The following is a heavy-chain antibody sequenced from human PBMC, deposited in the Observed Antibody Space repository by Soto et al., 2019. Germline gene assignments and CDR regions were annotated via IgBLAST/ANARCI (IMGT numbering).Heavy chain of an antibody. CDR2: IYYSGST. CDR3: AASITMVRGPESVWFDP. CDR1: GGSISSGGYY. Sequence: QVQLQESGPGLVKPSQTLSLTCTVSGGSISSGGYYWSWIRQHPGKGLEWIGYIYYSGSTYYNPSLKSRVTISVDKSKNQFSLKLSSVTAADTAVYYCAASITMVRGPESVWFDPWGQGTLVTVSS. V-gene: IGHV4-31*03. D-gene: IGHD3-10*01. J-gene: IGHJ5*02.